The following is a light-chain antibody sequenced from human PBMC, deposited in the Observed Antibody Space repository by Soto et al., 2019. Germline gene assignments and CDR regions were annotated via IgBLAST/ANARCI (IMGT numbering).Light chain of an antibody. Sequence: DIQMTQYPSTLSASVGDRVTITCRASQNIRTWLAWYQQKPGKAPKLLMHRASSLESGVPSRFSGSGSGTEFTLTISSLQPDDFATYYCQQHSTYSRTCGQGTKVDIK. J-gene: IGKJ1*01. V-gene: IGKV1-5*03. CDR2: RAS. CDR3: QQHSTYSRT. CDR1: QNIRTW.